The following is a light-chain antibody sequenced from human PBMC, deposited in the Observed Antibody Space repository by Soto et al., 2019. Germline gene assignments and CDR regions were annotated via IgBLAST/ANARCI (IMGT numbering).Light chain of an antibody. CDR3: YQDFEWPPMT. V-gene: IGKV3-15*01. CDR2: GAS. CDR1: ETVATN. J-gene: IGKJ1*01. Sequence: EVVMTQSPATLSVSPGERATLSCRASETVATNLAWYQQKPGQAPRLLISGASTRAAGISDRFRGSGSGTACTLTISSLRSEESAIYCCYQDFEWPPMTFGQGTK.